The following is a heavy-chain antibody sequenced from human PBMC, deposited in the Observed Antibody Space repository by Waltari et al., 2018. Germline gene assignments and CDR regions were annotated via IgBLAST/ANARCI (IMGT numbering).Heavy chain of an antibody. CDR2: IYHSGST. V-gene: IGHV4-38-2*01. D-gene: IGHD3-3*01. J-gene: IGHJ3*02. CDR3: ATQGYDFWSGYYTGFLASETYAFDI. CDR1: GYSISSGYY. Sequence: QVQLQESGPGLVKPSETLSLPCAVSGYSISSGYYWGCIRQPPGKGLEWIGSIYHSGSTYYNPSLKSRVTISVDTSKNQFSLKLSSVTAADTAVYYCATQGYDFWSGYYTGFLASETYAFDIWGQGTMVTVSS.